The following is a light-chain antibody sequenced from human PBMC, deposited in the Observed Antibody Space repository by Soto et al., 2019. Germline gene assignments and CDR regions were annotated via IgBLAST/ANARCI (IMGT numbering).Light chain of an antibody. CDR3: CSYAGARTYVL. Sequence: QSALSQPASVSGSPGQSITISCTGSASDVGSYNLVSWYQQHPGKAPKLVIYEVTKRPSGISSRFSGSKSGITASLTISGLQAEDGGDYYCCSYAGARTYVLFGGGTKLPVL. CDR1: ASDVGSYNL. CDR2: EVT. V-gene: IGLV2-23*02. J-gene: IGLJ3*02.